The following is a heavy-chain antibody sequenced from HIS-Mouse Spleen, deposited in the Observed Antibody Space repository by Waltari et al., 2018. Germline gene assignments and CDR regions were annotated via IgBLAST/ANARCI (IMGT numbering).Heavy chain of an antibody. CDR1: GGSISSSSYY. V-gene: IGHV4-39*07. CDR3: AREIPYSSSWYDWYFDL. J-gene: IGHJ2*01. Sequence: QLQLQESGPGLVKPSETLSLTCTVSGGSISSSSYYWGWIRHPPGKGLEWIGSIYYSGSTSYNPYLKSRVTISVDTSKNQFSLKLSSVTAADTAVYYCAREIPYSSSWYDWYFDLWGRGTLVTVSS. CDR2: IYYSGST. D-gene: IGHD6-13*01.